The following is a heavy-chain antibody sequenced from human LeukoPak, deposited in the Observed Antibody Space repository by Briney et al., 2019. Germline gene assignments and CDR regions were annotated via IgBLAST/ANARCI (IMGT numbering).Heavy chain of an antibody. Sequence: GGSLRLSCAASGFTFSSYAMHWVRQAPGKGLEWVAVISYDGSNKYYADSVKGRFTISRDNSKNTLYLQMNSLRAEDTAVYYCASDIVATIKNIAYYYYYGMDVWGQGTTVTVSS. D-gene: IGHD5-12*01. V-gene: IGHV3-30*04. CDR1: GFTFSSYA. J-gene: IGHJ6*02. CDR3: ASDIVATIKNIAYYYYYGMDV. CDR2: ISYDGSNK.